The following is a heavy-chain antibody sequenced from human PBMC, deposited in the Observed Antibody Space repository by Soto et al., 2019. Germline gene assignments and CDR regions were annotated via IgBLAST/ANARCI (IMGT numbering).Heavy chain of an antibody. Sequence: QVQLVESGGGVVQPGRSLRLSCAASGFTFSSYAMHWVRQAPGKGLEWVAVISYDGSNKYYADSVKGRFTISRDNSKNTLYLQMNSLRAEDTAVYYCARGNLGNPTAMVATPLKYGIDVWGQGTTVTVSS. CDR3: ARGNLGNPTAMVATPLKYGIDV. V-gene: IGHV3-30-3*01. CDR2: ISYDGSNK. CDR1: GFTFSSYA. D-gene: IGHD5-18*01. J-gene: IGHJ6*02.